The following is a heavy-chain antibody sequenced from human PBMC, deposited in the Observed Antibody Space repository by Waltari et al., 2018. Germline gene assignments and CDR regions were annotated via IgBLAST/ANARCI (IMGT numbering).Heavy chain of an antibody. CDR2: IYYSVST. V-gene: IGHV4-39*07. CDR3: ARVMVKGVFDY. J-gene: IGHJ4*02. Sequence: QLQLQESGPGLVKPSETLSLTCTVSGCSISSSSYYWGWIRQPPGKGLEWIGSIYYSVSTYYNPALRRRVSISVDTSKNQVSMKLSTVTAADTAVYYCARVMVKGVFDYWGQGTLVTVSS. CDR1: GCSISSSSYY. D-gene: IGHD3-10*01.